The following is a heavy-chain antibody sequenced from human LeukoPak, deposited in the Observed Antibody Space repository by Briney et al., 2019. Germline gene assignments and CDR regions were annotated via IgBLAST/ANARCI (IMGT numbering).Heavy chain of an antibody. D-gene: IGHD6-19*01. CDR1: GGTFSSYA. J-gene: IGHJ4*02. V-gene: IGHV1-69*13. CDR2: IIPIFGTA. Sequence: SVKVSCKASGGTFSSYAISWVRQAPGQGLEWMGGIIPIFGTANYAQKFQGRVTITADESTSTAYMELSSLRSEDTAVYYCASSVYLTAVASFDYWGQGTLVTVSS. CDR3: ASSVYLTAVASFDY.